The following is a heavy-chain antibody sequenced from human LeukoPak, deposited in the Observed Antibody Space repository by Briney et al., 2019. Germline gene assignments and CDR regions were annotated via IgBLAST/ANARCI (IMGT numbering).Heavy chain of an antibody. D-gene: IGHD3-3*01. V-gene: IGHV3-30*18. CDR2: ISYDGSNK. Sequence: GGSLRLSCAASGFTFSSYGMHWVRQAPGTGLEWVAVISYDGSNKYYADSVKGRFTISRDNSKNTLYLQTNSLRAEDTAVYYCAKDRGVPYDFWGVYYYYGMGVWGQGTTVTVSS. J-gene: IGHJ6*02. CDR1: GFTFSSYG. CDR3: AKDRGVPYDFWGVYYYYGMGV.